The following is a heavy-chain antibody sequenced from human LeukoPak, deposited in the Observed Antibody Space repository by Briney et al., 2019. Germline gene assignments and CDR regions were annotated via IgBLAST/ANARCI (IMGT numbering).Heavy chain of an antibody. CDR1: GFTFSSYS. J-gene: IGHJ5*02. CDR2: ISSSSSYI. D-gene: IGHD6-13*01. V-gene: IGHV3-21*04. CDR3: VKWNRQPLVKGWFDP. Sequence: KAGGSLRLSCAASGFTFSSYSMNWVRQAPGKGLEWASSISSSSSYIYYADSVKGRFTISRDNAKNSLYLQMDSLTVEDTAFYYCVKWNRQPLVKGWFDPWGQGTLVTVSS.